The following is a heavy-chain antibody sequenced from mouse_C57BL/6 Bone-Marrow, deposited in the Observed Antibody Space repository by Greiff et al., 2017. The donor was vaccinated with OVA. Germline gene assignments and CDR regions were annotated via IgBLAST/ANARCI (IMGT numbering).Heavy chain of an antibody. V-gene: IGHV1-81*01. CDR3: ARGRFYYMDD. CDR2: IYPRGGST. Sequence: VQLQESGAELAQPGASVKLSCKASGYTFPSHGIHWVQQRPDQGLEWIGAIYPRGGSTYYNEKFKGQATLTADKSSSTAYLELRSLTSEDAAVYFWARGRFYYMDDWGQGTTLTVSS. CDR1: GYTFPSHG. J-gene: IGHJ2*01.